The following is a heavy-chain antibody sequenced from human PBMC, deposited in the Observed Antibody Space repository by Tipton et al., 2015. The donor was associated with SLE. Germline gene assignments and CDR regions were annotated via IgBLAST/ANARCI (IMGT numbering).Heavy chain of an antibody. Sequence: SLRLSCAASGFTFHNYWMHWVRQAPGKGLVWVSRLSTDGSVTTYADSVKGRLTISRDHAKNTLYLQMRRLRVEDTGIYYCARAPTIAVAGTTDPFGMDVWGPGTRVTVSS. CDR1: GFTFHNYW. V-gene: IGHV3-74*01. J-gene: IGHJ6*02. D-gene: IGHD6-19*01. CDR3: ARAPTIAVAGTTDPFGMDV. CDR2: LSTDGSVT.